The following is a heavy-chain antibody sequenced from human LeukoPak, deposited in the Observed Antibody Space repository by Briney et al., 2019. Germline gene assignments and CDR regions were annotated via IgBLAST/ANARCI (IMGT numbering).Heavy chain of an antibody. CDR2: IHSDGSTT. V-gene: IGHV3-74*01. CDR3: ARDSTFRFGEFGFDI. CDR1: GFTFSSYW. Sequence: PGGSLRLSCAASGFTFSSYWMHWVRQAPGKGLVWVSRIHSDGSTTNYAGSVKGRFTISRDNAKNTLYLQMNSLRAEDTAVYYCARDSTFRFGEFGFDIWGQGTMVTVSS. J-gene: IGHJ3*02. D-gene: IGHD3-10*01.